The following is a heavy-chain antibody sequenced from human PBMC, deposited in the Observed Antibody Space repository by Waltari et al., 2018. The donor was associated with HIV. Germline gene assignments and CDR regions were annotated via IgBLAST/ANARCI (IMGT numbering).Heavy chain of an antibody. CDR2: IYHSGTT. Sequence: QAQLQESGPGLVKPAGTLSLTCAVSGVSFRCGNWWTWLRQPPGKGEEWIGEIYHSGTTNNTPSLKPGVTISLDKSKNQFSLKLSSVTAADTAEYYCAINGGSSNFDYWGQGTLVTVSS. CDR1: GVSFRCGNW. CDR3: AINGGSSNFDY. D-gene: IGHD2-15*01. V-gene: IGHV4-4*02. J-gene: IGHJ4*02.